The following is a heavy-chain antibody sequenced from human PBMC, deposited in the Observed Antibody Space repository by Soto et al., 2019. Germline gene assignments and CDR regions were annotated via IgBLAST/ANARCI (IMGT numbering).Heavy chain of an antibody. D-gene: IGHD3-10*01. J-gene: IGHJ4*02. V-gene: IGHV1-69*02. Sequence: QVQLVQSGAEVKRPGSSVKVSCKASGDTFNFYSINWVRQAPGLGLEWMGRVNPIVSMSNYAQKFQGRVPXTXDXXTSTAYMELSSRRSEDTAIYYCASSYGSGYRAFDYWGQGALVTVSS. CDR2: VNPIVSMS. CDR1: GDTFNFYS. CDR3: ASSYGSGYRAFDY.